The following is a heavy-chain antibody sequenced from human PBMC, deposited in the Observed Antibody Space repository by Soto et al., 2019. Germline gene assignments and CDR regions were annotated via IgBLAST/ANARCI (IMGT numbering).Heavy chain of an antibody. Sequence: QLQLQESGPGLVKPSETLSLTCTVSGGSISSSSYYWGWIRQPPGKGLEWIGSIYYSGSTYYNPSLKSRVTISVDTSKNQFSLKLSSVTAADTAVYYCAGAITAMETFDYWGQGTLVTVSS. V-gene: IGHV4-39*01. CDR3: AGAITAMETFDY. D-gene: IGHD5-18*01. CDR1: GGSISSSSYY. CDR2: IYYSGST. J-gene: IGHJ4*02.